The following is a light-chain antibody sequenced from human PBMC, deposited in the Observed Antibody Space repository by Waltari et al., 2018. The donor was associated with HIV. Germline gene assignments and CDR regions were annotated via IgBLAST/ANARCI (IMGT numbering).Light chain of an antibody. CDR2: KAS. CDR1: QNFFYSSNNKNY. CDR3: QQTYTIPPT. Sequence: DIVMSHNPDSLAVPLGERATLTRKASQNFFYSSNNKNYLSWYQQKPGQPPKLLIYKASSRQSGVPWRFSGSGSGTDFTLSINGLQAEDVAVYFCQQTYTIPPTFGGGTKVEIK. V-gene: IGKV4-1*01. J-gene: IGKJ4*01.